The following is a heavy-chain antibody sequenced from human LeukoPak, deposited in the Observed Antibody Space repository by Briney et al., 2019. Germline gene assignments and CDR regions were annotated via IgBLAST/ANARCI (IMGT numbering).Heavy chain of an antibody. J-gene: IGHJ6*03. D-gene: IGHD1-1*01. V-gene: IGHV3-20*04. CDR3: AKDGRIAGYYYYYMDV. Sequence: GGSLRLSCAASGFTFDDYGMSWGRQAPGKGLEWVSGINWNGGSTGYADSVKGRFTISRDNSKNTLYLQMNSLRAEDTAVYYCAKDGRIAGYYYYYMDVWGKGTTVTISS. CDR2: INWNGGST. CDR1: GFTFDDYG.